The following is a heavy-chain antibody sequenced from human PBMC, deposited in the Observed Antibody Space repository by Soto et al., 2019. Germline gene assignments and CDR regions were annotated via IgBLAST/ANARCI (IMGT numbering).Heavy chain of an antibody. Sequence: QVQLQESGPGLVRPSETLSLTCTVSGDSISSYYWTWIRQPPGKGLAWIGHISYSGTTNYNSSLISRVAISLDTSKKQFSLRLSSVTAADTAVYFCARDAGRGDGMDVWGQGTAVTVSS. J-gene: IGHJ6*02. CDR2: ISYSGTT. CDR1: GDSISSYY. D-gene: IGHD3-10*01. V-gene: IGHV4-59*01. CDR3: ARDAGRGDGMDV.